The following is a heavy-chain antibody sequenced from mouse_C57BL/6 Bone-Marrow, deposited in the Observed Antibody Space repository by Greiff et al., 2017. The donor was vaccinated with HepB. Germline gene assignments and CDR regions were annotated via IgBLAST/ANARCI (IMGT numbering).Heavy chain of an antibody. J-gene: IGHJ2*01. CDR2: IRYDGSN. CDR1: GYSITSGYF. D-gene: IGHD2-1*01. Sequence: EVKLQESGPGLVKPSQSLSLTCSVTGYSITSGYFRNLIRQFPGNKLEWMGNIRYDGSNNYNPTLKNRITITRDKSKNQFFLKLNSVTTEDTATYYCARDLYGSTYYFDYWGQGTTLTVSS. CDR3: ARDLYGSTYYFDY. V-gene: IGHV3-6*01.